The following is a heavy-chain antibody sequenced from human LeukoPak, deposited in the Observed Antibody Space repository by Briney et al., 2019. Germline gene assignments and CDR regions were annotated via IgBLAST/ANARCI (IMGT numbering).Heavy chain of an antibody. D-gene: IGHD3-10*01. Sequence: PSETLSLTCSVSGDSMTNYHWTWIRQPPGKELEWIGSIPYSGTTNYNPSLNSRVTMSVDTSKKQFSLRLNSVTAADTAVYYCVRSGLVRGVSTWGQGTLVTVSS. CDR1: GDSMTNYH. V-gene: IGHV4-59*01. CDR2: IPYSGTT. J-gene: IGHJ4*02. CDR3: VRSGLVRGVST.